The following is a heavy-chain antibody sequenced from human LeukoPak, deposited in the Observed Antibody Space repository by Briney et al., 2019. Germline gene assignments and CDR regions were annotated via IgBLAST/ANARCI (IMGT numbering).Heavy chain of an antibody. J-gene: IGHJ4*02. CDR2: ISSSSYI. D-gene: IGHD2-15*01. CDR3: AKAPVTTCRGAFCYPFDY. Sequence: PGGSLRLSCAASGFTFSSYSMNWVRQAPGKGLEWVSSISSSSYIYYADSVKGRFTISRDNAKNSLYLQMNRLRPEDAAVYYCAKAPVTTCRGAFCYPFDYWGLGTLVTVSS. V-gene: IGHV3-21*04. CDR1: GFTFSSYS.